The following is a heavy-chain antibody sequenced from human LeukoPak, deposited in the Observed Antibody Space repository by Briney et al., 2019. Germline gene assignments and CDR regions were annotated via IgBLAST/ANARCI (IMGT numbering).Heavy chain of an antibody. Sequence: ESGPTLVNPTQTLTLTCTFSGFSLSTSGVGVGWIRQPPGKALEWLALIYWDDNKLYSPSLKSRLTITKDTSKNQVVLTMTNMDPVDTATYYCAHRGYSGSYRNLYFDYWGQGTLVTVSS. J-gene: IGHJ4*02. CDR1: GFSLSTSGVG. CDR3: AHRGYSGSYRNLYFDY. V-gene: IGHV2-5*02. D-gene: IGHD1-26*01. CDR2: IYWDDNK.